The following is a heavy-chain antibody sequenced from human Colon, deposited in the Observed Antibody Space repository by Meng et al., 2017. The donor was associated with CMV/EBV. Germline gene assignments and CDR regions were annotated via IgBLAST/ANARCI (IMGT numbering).Heavy chain of an antibody. J-gene: IGHJ4*02. D-gene: IGHD3-9*01. CDR2: ISSDGSNT. Sequence: ASGFTFSNYWMHWVRQAPGKGLVWVSRISSDGSNTTYADSVKGRFTISRDNAKSTLYLQMNSLRDEDTAVYYCARNVDTNTILILHYWGQGTLVTV. CDR3: ARNVDTNTILILHY. CDR1: GFTFSNYW. V-gene: IGHV3-74*03.